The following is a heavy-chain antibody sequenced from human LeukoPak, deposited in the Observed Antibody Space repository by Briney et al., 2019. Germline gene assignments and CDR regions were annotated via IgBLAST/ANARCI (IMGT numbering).Heavy chain of an antibody. CDR2: INTDGSST. J-gene: IGHJ6*03. Sequence: PGGSLRLSCAVSGFTFSSYWMHWVRQAPGKGLVWVSRINTDGSSTSYADPVKGRFTISRDNAKNTLYLQMNSLRAEDTAVYYCAKDLSRYYYYYMDVWGKGTTVTVSS. V-gene: IGHV3-74*01. CDR3: AKDLSRYYYYYMDV. CDR1: GFTFSSYW.